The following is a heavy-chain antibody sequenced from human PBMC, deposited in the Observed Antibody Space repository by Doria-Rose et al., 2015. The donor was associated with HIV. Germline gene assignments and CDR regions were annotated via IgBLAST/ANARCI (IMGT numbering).Heavy chain of an antibody. J-gene: IGHJ6*03. V-gene: IGHV4-4*09. CDR3: ARFRPSRGIYYSLDV. D-gene: IGHD3-10*01. CDR1: GGSISSYY. Sequence: QVQLQESGPGLVKPAETLSLTCTVSGGSISSYYRNWIRQPPGKGLEWIGYIYSSGSTHYNSSLKSRVTISIDTSKNQFSLKLSSVTAADTAVYYCARFRPSRGIYYSLDVWGKGTTVTVSS. CDR2: IYSSGST.